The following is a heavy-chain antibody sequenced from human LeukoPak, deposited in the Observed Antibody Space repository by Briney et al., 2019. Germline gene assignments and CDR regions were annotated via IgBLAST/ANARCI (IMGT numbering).Heavy chain of an antibody. Sequence: ASVKVSCKASGYTFTSYGIGWVRQAPGQGLEWMGWISAYNGNTNYAQKLQGRVTMTTDTSTSTAYMELRSLRSDDTAVYYCARGIDYYDSRIKGGFFDYWGQGTLVTVSS. V-gene: IGHV1-18*01. CDR2: ISAYNGNT. CDR1: GYTFTSYG. CDR3: ARGIDYYDSRIKGGFFDY. D-gene: IGHD3-22*01. J-gene: IGHJ4*02.